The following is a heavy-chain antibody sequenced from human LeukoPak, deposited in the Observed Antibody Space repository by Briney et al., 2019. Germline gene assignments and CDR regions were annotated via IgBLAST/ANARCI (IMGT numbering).Heavy chain of an antibody. J-gene: IGHJ4*02. D-gene: IGHD2-21*02. Sequence: SETLSLTCTVSGGSIDDYYWSWLRQPPGKGLEWIGYIYYTGSTSYNPSLQSRLTISIDTSKTQFSLRLTSVTAADTAVYFCARGVTQWGQGTLVTVSS. CDR1: GGSIDDYY. CDR3: ARGVTQ. CDR2: IYYTGST. V-gene: IGHV4-59*01.